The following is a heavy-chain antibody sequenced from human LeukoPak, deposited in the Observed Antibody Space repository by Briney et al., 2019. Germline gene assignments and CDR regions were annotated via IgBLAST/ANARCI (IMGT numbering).Heavy chain of an antibody. Sequence: PGGSLRLSCAASGFAFSSNWMHWVRQTPGKGLVWVSRINSGGSGTSYAASVEGRFTISRDNAKNTLYLQMNSLRAEDTAVYYCARPQSSSGSYWPFDDWGQGTLVTVSS. V-gene: IGHV3-74*01. CDR3: ARPQSSSGSYWPFDD. CDR2: INSGGSGT. CDR1: GFAFSSNW. D-gene: IGHD3-22*01. J-gene: IGHJ4*02.